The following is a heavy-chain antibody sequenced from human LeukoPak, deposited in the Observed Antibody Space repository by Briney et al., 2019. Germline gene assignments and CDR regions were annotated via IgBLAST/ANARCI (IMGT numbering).Heavy chain of an antibody. CDR1: GFTFSSYE. CDR3: ARGDYDILTGYSY. V-gene: IGHV3-48*03. J-gene: IGHJ4*02. CDR2: ISSSGSTI. D-gene: IGHD3-9*01. Sequence: PGGSLRLSCAASGFTFSSYEMNWVRQAPGKGLEGVSYISSSGSTIYYADSVKGRFTISRDNAKNSLYLQMNSLRAEDTAVYYCARGDYDILTGYSYWGQGTLVTVSS.